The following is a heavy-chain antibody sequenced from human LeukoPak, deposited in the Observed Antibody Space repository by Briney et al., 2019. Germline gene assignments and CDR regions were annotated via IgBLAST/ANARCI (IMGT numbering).Heavy chain of an antibody. CDR1: GLTESSTY. D-gene: IGHD3-3*01. CDR3: ARDLLEWYFDY. CDR2: IYSGGST. V-gene: IGHV3-66*01. J-gene: IGHJ4*02. Sequence: GGSLRLSCAASGLTESSTYMSGVRQTPGKGLEWVSVIYSGGSTYYADSVKGRFTISRDNSKNTLYLQMNSLRAEDTAVYYCARDLLEWYFDYWGQGTLVTVSS.